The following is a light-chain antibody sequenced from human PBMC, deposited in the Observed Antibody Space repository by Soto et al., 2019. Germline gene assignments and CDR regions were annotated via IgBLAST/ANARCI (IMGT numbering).Light chain of an antibody. V-gene: IGLV2-8*01. CDR3: SSYAGSNNYV. CDR2: AVS. CDR1: SSEVGGYKY. Sequence: QSVLTEPPSASGTPGQSVTIPCTGTSSEVGGYKYVSWYQQYPGKAPKLMIYAVSKRPSGVPDRFSGSKSGNTASLTVSGLQAEDEADYYCSSYAGSNNYVFGTGTKVTGL. J-gene: IGLJ1*01.